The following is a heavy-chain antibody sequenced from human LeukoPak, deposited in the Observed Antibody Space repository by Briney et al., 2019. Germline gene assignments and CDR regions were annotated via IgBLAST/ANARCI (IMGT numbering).Heavy chain of an antibody. D-gene: IGHD5-18*01. Sequence: GRSLRLSCAASGFTFSSYAMSWVRQAPGKGLEWVSAISGSGGSTYYADSVKGRFTISRDNSKNTLYLQMNSLRAEDTAVYYCAKGRGYSYGDTEYFQHWGQGTLVTVSS. CDR3: AKGRGYSYGDTEYFQH. V-gene: IGHV3-23*01. J-gene: IGHJ1*01. CDR1: GFTFSSYA. CDR2: ISGSGGST.